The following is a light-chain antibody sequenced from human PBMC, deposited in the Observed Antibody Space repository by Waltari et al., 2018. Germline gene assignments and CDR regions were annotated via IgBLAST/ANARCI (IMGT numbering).Light chain of an antibody. CDR1: HGISAW. CDR2: KAS. Sequence: IQMTQSPSTLSASIGDRVTITFRASHGISAWLAWYQHKPGTAPKLLISKASYLESGVPSRFSGSGSGTEFTLTISSLQPDDFATYYCQQYDSYTWTFGQGTKVEIK. V-gene: IGKV1-5*03. J-gene: IGKJ1*01. CDR3: QQYDSYTWT.